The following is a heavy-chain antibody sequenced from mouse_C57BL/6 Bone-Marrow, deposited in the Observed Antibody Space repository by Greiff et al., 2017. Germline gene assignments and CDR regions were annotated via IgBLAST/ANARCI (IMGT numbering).Heavy chain of an antibody. CDR1: GYAFSSYW. CDR3: ARWVYYSNYYAMDY. J-gene: IGHJ4*01. Sequence: VKLMESGAELVKPGASVKISCKASGYAFSSYWMHWVKQRPGKGLEWIGQIYPGDGDTNYNGKFKGKDTLTADKSSSTAYMQLSSLTSEDSAVYFCARWVYYSNYYAMDYWGQGTSVTVSS. CDR2: IYPGDGDT. D-gene: IGHD2-5*01. V-gene: IGHV1-80*01.